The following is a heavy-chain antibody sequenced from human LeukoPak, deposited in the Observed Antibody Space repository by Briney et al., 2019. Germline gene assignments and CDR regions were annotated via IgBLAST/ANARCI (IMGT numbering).Heavy chain of an antibody. CDR3: ARVAVRVGATRWFDP. CDR1: GGSISSYY. V-gene: IGHV4-59*01. D-gene: IGHD1-26*01. J-gene: IGHJ5*02. CDR2: IYYSGST. Sequence: PSETLSLTCTVSGGSISSYYWSWIRQPPGKGLEWIGYIYYSGSTNYNPSLKSRVTISVDTSKNQFSLKLSSVTAADTAVYYCARVAVRVGATRWFDPWGQGTLVTVSS.